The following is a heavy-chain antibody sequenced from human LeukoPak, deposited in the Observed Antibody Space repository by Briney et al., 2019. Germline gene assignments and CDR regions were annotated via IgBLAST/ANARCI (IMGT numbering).Heavy chain of an antibody. D-gene: IGHD3-3*01. CDR1: GFTFSSYA. J-gene: IGHJ4*02. V-gene: IGHV3-30-3*01. CDR2: ISYDGSNK. CDR3: ARVGGLTTPDY. Sequence: PGRSLRLSCAASGFTFSSYAMHWVRQAPGKGLEWVAVISYDGSNKYYADSVKGRFTISRDNSKNTLYLQMNSLRAEDTAVYYCARVGGLTTPDYWGQGTLVTVSP.